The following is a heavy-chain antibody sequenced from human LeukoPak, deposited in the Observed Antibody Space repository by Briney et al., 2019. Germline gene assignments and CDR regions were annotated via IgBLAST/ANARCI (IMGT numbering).Heavy chain of an antibody. V-gene: IGHV3-30-3*01. D-gene: IGHD2-21*02. Sequence: PGRSLRLSCAASGFTFSSYAMHWVRQAPGKGLEWVAVISYDGSNKYYADSVKGRFTISRDNFKNTLYLQMNSLRAEDTAVYYCARERLLRAFDIWGQGTMVTVSS. J-gene: IGHJ3*02. CDR3: ARERLLRAFDI. CDR2: ISYDGSNK. CDR1: GFTFSSYA.